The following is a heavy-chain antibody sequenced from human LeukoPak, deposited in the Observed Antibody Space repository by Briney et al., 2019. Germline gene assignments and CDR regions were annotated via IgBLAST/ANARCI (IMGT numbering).Heavy chain of an antibody. D-gene: IGHD7-27*01. CDR2: IHPNTGGT. Sequence: ASLKLSCKASGYTFAGHDINWVRQAPGQGLEWMGWIHPNTGGTKYAQKFQGRVTMTRDTSSSTAYMELSRLRSDDTAVYYCARSPNWEDYFDYWGQGTLVTVAS. CDR3: ARSPNWEDYFDY. V-gene: IGHV1-2*02. J-gene: IGHJ4*02. CDR1: GYTFAGHD.